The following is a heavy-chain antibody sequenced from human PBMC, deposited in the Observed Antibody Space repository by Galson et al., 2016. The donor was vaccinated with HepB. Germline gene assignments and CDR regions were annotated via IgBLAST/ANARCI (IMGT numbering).Heavy chain of an antibody. J-gene: IGHJ4*02. D-gene: IGHD5-24*01. CDR1: GFPFSSYA. Sequence: SLRLSCAASGFPFSSYAMTWVRQAPGKGLEWVSTISSSGGKTYYADSVKGRFTISRDNSKNTLSLQMSSLRAEDTAVYYCAKEWQEIKDWGQGTLVTVPS. CDR2: ISSSGGKT. V-gene: IGHV3-23*01. CDR3: AKEWQEIKD.